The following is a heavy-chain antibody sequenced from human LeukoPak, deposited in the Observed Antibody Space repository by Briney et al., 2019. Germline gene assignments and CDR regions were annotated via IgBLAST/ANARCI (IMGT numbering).Heavy chain of an antibody. CDR1: GFTFSSYW. V-gene: IGHV3-7*01. CDR3: ASERPSSSWYDY. J-gene: IGHJ4*02. D-gene: IGHD6-13*01. Sequence: PGGSLRLSCAASGFTFSSYWMTWVRQAPGKGLEGVANIKGDGSEKYYVDSVKGRFTISRDSAKNSLFLQMNSLRAEDTAVYYCASERPSSSWYDYWGQGTLVTVSS. CDR2: IKGDGSEK.